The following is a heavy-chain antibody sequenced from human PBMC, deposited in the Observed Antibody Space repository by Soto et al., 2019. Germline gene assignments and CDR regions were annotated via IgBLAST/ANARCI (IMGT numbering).Heavy chain of an antibody. Sequence: APVKVSGRESGSTFTTYAGTRVLYALGQGLEWMGWISAYNGNTNYAQKLQGRVTMTTDTSTSTAYMELRSLRSDDTAVYFFVIMIWG. J-gene: IGHJ3*02. CDR2: ISAYNGNT. D-gene: IGHD3-10*01. CDR1: GSTFTTYA. CDR3: VIMI. V-gene: IGHV1-18*01.